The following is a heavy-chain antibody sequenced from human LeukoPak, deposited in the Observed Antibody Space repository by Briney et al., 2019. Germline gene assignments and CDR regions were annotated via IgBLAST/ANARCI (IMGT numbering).Heavy chain of an antibody. CDR3: AKDLGRYRNNYFDY. D-gene: IGHD1-26*01. Sequence: GGSLRLSCAASGFTFSSYALSWVRQAPEKGLEWVSTISGSGGGTYYADSVKGRFTISRDDSKNTLYLQMNSLRAEDTAVYYCAKDLGRYRNNYFDYWGQGSPVTVSS. J-gene: IGHJ4*02. CDR1: GFTFSSYA. CDR2: ISGSGGGT. V-gene: IGHV3-23*01.